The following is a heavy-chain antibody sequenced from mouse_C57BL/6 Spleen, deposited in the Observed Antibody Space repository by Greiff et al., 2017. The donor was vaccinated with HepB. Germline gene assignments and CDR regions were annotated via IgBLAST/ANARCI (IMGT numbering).Heavy chain of an antibody. CDR1: GYTFTSYG. CDR3: ARELRRHGAMDY. Sequence: QVQLQQSGAELARPGASVKLSCKASGYTFTSYGISWVKQRTGQGLEWIVEIYPRSGNTYYNEKFKGKAPLTADKSSSTAYMELRSLTSEDSAVYVCARELRRHGAMDYWGQGTSVTVSS. V-gene: IGHV1-81*01. J-gene: IGHJ4*01. D-gene: IGHD2-12*01. CDR2: IYPRSGNT.